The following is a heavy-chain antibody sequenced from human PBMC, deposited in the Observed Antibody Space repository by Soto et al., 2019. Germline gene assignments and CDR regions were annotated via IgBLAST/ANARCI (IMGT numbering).Heavy chain of an antibody. V-gene: IGHV3-15*01. CDR3: ISDVPGGSYPIDY. Sequence: EVQLLESGGGLVPPGGSLRLSCAASGFTFSSYAMTWARRAPGKGLEWVALIKSKTDGGTTDYAAPVKGRFIVSRDDSENMLYLQMNSLKTEDTAVYYCISDVPGGSYPIDYWGQGTLVTVSS. J-gene: IGHJ4*02. D-gene: IGHD3-16*01. CDR1: GFTFSSYA. CDR2: IKSKTDGGTT.